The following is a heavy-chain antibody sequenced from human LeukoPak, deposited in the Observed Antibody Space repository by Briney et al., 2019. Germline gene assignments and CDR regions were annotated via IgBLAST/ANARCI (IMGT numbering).Heavy chain of an antibody. D-gene: IGHD1-26*01. J-gene: IGHJ4*02. Sequence: SETLSLTCTVSGGSISSYYWSWIRQPPGKGLEWIGYIYYSGSTNYNPSLKSRVTLSVDTSKNQFSLKLSSVTAADTAVYYCARDDGGAGATRGYDYWGQGTLVTVPS. CDR2: IYYSGST. V-gene: IGHV4-59*01. CDR1: GGSISSYY. CDR3: ARDDGGAGATRGYDY.